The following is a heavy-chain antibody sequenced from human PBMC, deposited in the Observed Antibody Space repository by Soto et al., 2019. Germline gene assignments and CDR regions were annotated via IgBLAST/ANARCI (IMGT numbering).Heavy chain of an antibody. CDR2: TYYRSKWYN. D-gene: IGHD5-12*01. CDR1: GDSVSSNSAA. V-gene: IGHV6-1*01. Sequence: SQTLSLTCAISGDSVSSNSAAWNWIRQSPSRGLEWLGRTYYRSKWYNDYAVSVKSRITINPDTSKNQFSLQLNSVTPEDTAVYYCARAYSGYDSFGLRDYYYYYFIDVWGKRTTDTVSS. J-gene: IGHJ6*03. CDR3: ARAYSGYDSFGLRDYYYYYFIDV.